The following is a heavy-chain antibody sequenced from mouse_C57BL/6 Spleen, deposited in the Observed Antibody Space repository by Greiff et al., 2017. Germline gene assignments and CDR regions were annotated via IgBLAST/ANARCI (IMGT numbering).Heavy chain of an antibody. CDR2: IDPSDSET. D-gene: IGHD2-5*01. CDR3: ARGSYYSNYGAMDY. Sequence: QVQLQQPGAELVRPGSSVKLSCKASGYTFTSYWMHWVKQRPIQGLEWIGNIDPSDSETHYNQKFKDKATLTVDKSSSTAYMQRSSLTSEDSAVYYCARGSYYSNYGAMDYWGQGTSVTVSS. V-gene: IGHV1-52*01. CDR1: GYTFTSYW. J-gene: IGHJ4*01.